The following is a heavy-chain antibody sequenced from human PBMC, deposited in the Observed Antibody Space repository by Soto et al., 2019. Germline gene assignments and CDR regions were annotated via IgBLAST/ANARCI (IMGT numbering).Heavy chain of an antibody. CDR2: ISGSGGST. V-gene: IGHV3-23*01. D-gene: IGHD2-15*01. CDR1: GFTFSSYA. CDR3: AKETDIVVVVAATAYYYYYMDV. Sequence: PGGSLRLSCAASGFTFSSYAMSWVRQAPGKGLEWVSAISGSGGSTYYADSVKGRFTISRDNSKNTLYLQMNSLRAEDTAVYYCAKETDIVVVVAATAYYYYYMDVWGKGTTVTVSS. J-gene: IGHJ6*03.